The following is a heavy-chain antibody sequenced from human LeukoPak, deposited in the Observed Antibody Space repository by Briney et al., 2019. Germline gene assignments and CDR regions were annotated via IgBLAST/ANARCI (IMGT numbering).Heavy chain of an antibody. V-gene: IGHV3-23*01. CDR1: GFTFSSYA. CDR3: AKDQPVTYPPYYYYGMDV. Sequence: GGSLRLSCAASGFTFSSYAMSWVRQAPGKGLEWVSAISGSGGSTYYADSVKGRFTISRDNSKNTLYLQMNSLRAEDTAVYYCAKDQPVTYPPYYYYGMDVWGQGTTVTVSS. J-gene: IGHJ6*02. D-gene: IGHD4-17*01. CDR2: ISGSGGST.